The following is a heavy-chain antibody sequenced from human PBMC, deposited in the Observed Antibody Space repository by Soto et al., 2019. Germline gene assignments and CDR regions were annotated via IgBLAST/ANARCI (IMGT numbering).Heavy chain of an antibody. D-gene: IGHD3-10*01. CDR1: GGSFSGYY. CDR3: ARGYYYGSGSLRSSDY. CDR2: INHSGST. Sequence: SETLSLTCAVYGGSFSGYYWSWIRQPPGKGLEWIGEINHSGSTNYNPSLKSRVTISVDTSKNQFSLKLSSVTAADTAVYYCARGYYYGSGSLRSSDYWGQGTLVTVSS. J-gene: IGHJ4*02. V-gene: IGHV4-34*01.